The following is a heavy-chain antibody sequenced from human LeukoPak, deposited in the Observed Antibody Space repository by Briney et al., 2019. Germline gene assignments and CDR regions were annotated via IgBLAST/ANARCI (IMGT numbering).Heavy chain of an antibody. D-gene: IGHD3-22*01. CDR2: ISAYNGNT. CDR1: GYTFTSYG. J-gene: IGHJ4*02. CDR3: ARALSVVILFDY. V-gene: IGHV1-18*01. Sequence: ASVKDSCKASGYTFTSYGISWVRQAPGQGLEWMGWISAYNGNTNYAQKLQGRVTMTTDTSTSTAYMELRSLRSDDTAVYYCARALSVVILFDYWGQGTLVTVSS.